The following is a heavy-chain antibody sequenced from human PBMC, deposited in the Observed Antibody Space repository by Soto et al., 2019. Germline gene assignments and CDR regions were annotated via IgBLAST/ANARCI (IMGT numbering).Heavy chain of an antibody. CDR2: IKPGTSDI. J-gene: IGHJ4*02. V-gene: IGHV5-51*01. Sequence: GESLKISCKGVGYKFGSAWIGWARQMPGKGLEWMGIIKPGTSDIRYSPSCRGHVTISADEAVSTAYLQWSSLKASDTAMYYCARQLSHIRDSWGQGTLVTVSS. CDR3: ARQLSHIRDS. CDR1: GYKFGSAW.